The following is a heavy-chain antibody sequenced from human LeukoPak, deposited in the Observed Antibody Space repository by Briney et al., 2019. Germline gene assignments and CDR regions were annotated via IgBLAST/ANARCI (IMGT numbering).Heavy chain of an antibody. CDR1: GGSISNYY. V-gene: IGHV4-59*01. D-gene: IGHD1-26*01. CDR2: IYYSGST. J-gene: IGHJ5*02. CDR3: ARVSGSYSGSDWFDP. Sequence: SEILSLTCTVSGGSISNYYWSWIRQPPGKGLEWIGYIYYSGSTNYNPSLKSRVTISVDTSKNQFSLKLSSVTAADTAVYYCARVSGSYSGSDWFDPWGQGTLVTVSS.